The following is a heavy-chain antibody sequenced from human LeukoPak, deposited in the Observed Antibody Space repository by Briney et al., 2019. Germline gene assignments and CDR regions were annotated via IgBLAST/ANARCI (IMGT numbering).Heavy chain of an antibody. Sequence: GGSLRLSCAASGFTFRDYYMSWIRQAPGKGLEWVSYISSTSSYTNYADSVKGRFTISGDNAKNSLYLQMHSLRADDTAVYYCARDSMVREKLLDYWGQGALVTVSS. J-gene: IGHJ4*02. CDR2: ISSTSSYT. V-gene: IGHV3-11*05. D-gene: IGHD3-10*01. CDR1: GFTFRDYY. CDR3: ARDSMVREKLLDY.